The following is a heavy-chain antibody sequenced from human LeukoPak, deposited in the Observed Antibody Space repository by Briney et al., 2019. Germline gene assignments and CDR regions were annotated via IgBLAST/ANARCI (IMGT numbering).Heavy chain of an antibody. CDR1: GFSFSRYS. V-gene: IGHV3-48*01. CDR3: ARTDFWSGYNLDY. J-gene: IGHJ4*02. CDR2: ISISTSNI. Sequence: GGSLRLSCAASGFSFSRYSMNWVRQAPGKGLEWVSYISISTSNIYYADSVKGRFTISRDNAKNSLYLQMNSLRAEDTAVYYCARTDFWSGYNLDYWGQGTLVTVSS. D-gene: IGHD3-3*01.